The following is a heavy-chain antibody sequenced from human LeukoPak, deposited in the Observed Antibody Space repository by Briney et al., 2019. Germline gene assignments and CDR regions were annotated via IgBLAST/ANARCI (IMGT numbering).Heavy chain of an antibody. D-gene: IGHD2-2*01. V-gene: IGHV1-69*13. CDR1: GGTFSSYT. J-gene: IGHJ6*04. CDR2: IIPIFGTA. Sequence: ASVKVSCKASGGTFSSYTISWVRQAPGQGLEWMGRIIPIFGTANYAQKFQGRVTITADESTSTAYMELSSLRSEDTAVYYCARDARYCSSTSCSKKGYYYGMDVWGKGTTVTVSS. CDR3: ARDARYCSSTSCSKKGYYYGMDV.